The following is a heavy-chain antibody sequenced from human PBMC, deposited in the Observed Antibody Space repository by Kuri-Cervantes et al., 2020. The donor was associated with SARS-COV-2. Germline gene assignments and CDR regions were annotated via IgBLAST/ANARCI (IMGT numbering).Heavy chain of an antibody. V-gene: IGHV1-8*01. CDR1: GYTFTSYD. D-gene: IGHD3-22*01. CDR2: MNPNSGNT. J-gene: IGHJ5*02. CDR3: ARSPQRITMIAFDP. Sequence: AGVPVSHKASGYTFTSYDINWVRQATGQGLEWMGWMNPNSGNTGYAQKFQGRVTMTRNTSISTAYMELSSLRSEDMAVYYCARSPQRITMIAFDPWGQGTLVTVSS.